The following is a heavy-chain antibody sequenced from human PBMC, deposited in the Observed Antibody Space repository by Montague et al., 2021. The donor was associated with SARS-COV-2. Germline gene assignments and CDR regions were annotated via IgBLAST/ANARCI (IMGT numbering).Heavy chain of an antibody. CDR1: GASVASGNFY. Sequence: SETLSLTCNVSGASVASGNFYWSWIRQPPGKGLERIGYIYYTGHNNYNPSLESRVTMPVDPSKNQISLTLTSVTAADTAVYYCARSRADVGSCPGFDYWGQGALVTVSS. D-gene: IGHD6-25*01. CDR3: ARSRADVGSCPGFDY. J-gene: IGHJ4*02. V-gene: IGHV4-61*01. CDR2: IYYTGHN.